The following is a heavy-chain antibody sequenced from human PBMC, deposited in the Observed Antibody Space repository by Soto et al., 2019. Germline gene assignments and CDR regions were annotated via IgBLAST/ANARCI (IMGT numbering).Heavy chain of an antibody. CDR2: IYPGDSDT. J-gene: IGHJ3*02. V-gene: IGHV5-51*01. D-gene: IGHD3-16*01. Sequence: PGESLKISCKGSGYSFTSYWIGWVRQMPGKGLEWMGIIYPGDSDTRYSPSFQGQVTISADKSISTAYLQWSSLKASDTAMYYCAILVGIGAARFGAFDIWGRGTMVTVSS. CDR3: AILVGIGAARFGAFDI. CDR1: GYSFTSYW.